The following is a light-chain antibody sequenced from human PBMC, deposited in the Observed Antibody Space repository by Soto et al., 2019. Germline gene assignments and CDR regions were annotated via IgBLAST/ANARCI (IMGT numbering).Light chain of an antibody. CDR1: QTISSW. J-gene: IGKJ1*01. CDR2: DAS. V-gene: IGKV1-5*01. CDR3: QQYYNYSGT. Sequence: DIRMTQSPSTLPAYMEDRVTITCRASQTISSWLAWYQQKPGKAPDLLIYDASRLAGGVPSRFSGSESGTEFTLTIGSLQPDDFATYFCQQYYNYSGTFGQGTKVDIK.